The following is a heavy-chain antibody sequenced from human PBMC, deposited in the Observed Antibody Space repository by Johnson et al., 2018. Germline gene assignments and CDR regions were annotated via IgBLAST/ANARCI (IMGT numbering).Heavy chain of an antibody. CDR1: GFTFSSYW. Sequence: VQLVQSGGGLVQPGGSLRLSCAASGFTFSSYWMSWVRQAPGKGLEWVANIKQDGSEKYYVESVKGRFIISRDNAKNSVYLQMNNLRVEGTAMYFCAKLSTWAERAFDIWGQGTVVTVSS. D-gene: IGHD3-10*01. CDR2: IKQDGSEK. J-gene: IGHJ3*02. CDR3: AKLSTWAERAFDI. V-gene: IGHV3-7*01.